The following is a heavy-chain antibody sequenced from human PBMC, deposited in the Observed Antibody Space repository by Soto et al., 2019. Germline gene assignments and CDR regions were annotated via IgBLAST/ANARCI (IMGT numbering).Heavy chain of an antibody. D-gene: IGHD3-16*01. J-gene: IGHJ6*02. CDR2: MNSNSANT. CDR3: AREGVRGMDV. V-gene: IGHV1-8*01. CDR1: GYTFTSYD. Sequence: QVQLVQSVAEVKKPGASVKVSCKASGYTFTSYDINWVRHATGQGREWMGWMNSNSANTGYAQKFQGRVTMLSNTSIRTAYMELSSLRPEATAVYYCAREGVRGMDVWGPGSTVTASS.